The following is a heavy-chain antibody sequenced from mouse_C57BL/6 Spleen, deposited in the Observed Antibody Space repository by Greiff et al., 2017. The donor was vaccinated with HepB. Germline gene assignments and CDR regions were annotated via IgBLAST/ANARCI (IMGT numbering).Heavy chain of an antibody. D-gene: IGHD1-1*01. V-gene: IGHV1-80*01. CDR2: IYPGDGDT. J-gene: IGHJ2*01. CDR1: GYAFSSYW. Sequence: QVQLQQSGAELVKPGASVKISCKASGYAFSSYWMNWVKQRPGKGLEWIGQIYPGDGDTNYNGKFKGKATLTADKSSSTASEDSAVYFCARWTTTVVADYWGQGTTLTVSS. CDR3: ARWTTTVVADY.